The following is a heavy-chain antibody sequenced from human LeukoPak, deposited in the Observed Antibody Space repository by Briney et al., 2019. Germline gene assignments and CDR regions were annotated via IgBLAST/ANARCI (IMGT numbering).Heavy chain of an antibody. D-gene: IGHD3-10*01. Sequence: GGSLRLSCAASGFTFSSYAMTWVRQAPGKGLEWVSAITGGGDTTYYADSVKGRFTISRDNSRNTLDLQMSSLRTEDTAIYYCVKDWGAYFASGSSYFDYWGQGILVTVSS. CDR3: VKDWGAYFASGSSYFDY. J-gene: IGHJ4*02. CDR2: ITGGGDTT. V-gene: IGHV3-23*01. CDR1: GFTFSSYA.